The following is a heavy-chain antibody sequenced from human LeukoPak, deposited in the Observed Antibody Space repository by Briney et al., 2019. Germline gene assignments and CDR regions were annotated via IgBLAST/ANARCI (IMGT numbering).Heavy chain of an antibody. CDR3: AAGGPEGLIAAARYYYYYGMDV. D-gene: IGHD6-13*01. CDR1: GGTFSSYA. J-gene: IGHJ6*04. CDR2: IIPIFGTA. Sequence: GASVKVSCKASGGTFSSYAISWVRQAPGQRLEWMGGIIPIFGTANYAQKFQGRVTITADESTSTAYMELSSLRSEDTAVYYCAAGGPEGLIAAARYYYYYGMDVWGKGTTVTVSS. V-gene: IGHV1-69*13.